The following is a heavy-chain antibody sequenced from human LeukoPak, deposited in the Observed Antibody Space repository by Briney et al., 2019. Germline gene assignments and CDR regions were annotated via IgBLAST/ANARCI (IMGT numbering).Heavy chain of an antibody. V-gene: IGHV1-46*01. D-gene: IGHD3-22*01. CDR3: ASSITGSVDYYDSSGFDY. Sequence: ASVKVSCKASGYTFTSYYMHWVRQAPGQGLEWIGIINPSGGSTSYAQKFQGRVTMTRDTSTSTVYMELSSLRSEDMAVYYCASSITGSVDYYDSSGFDYWGQGTLVTVSS. CDR2: INPSGGST. CDR1: GYTFTSYY. J-gene: IGHJ4*02.